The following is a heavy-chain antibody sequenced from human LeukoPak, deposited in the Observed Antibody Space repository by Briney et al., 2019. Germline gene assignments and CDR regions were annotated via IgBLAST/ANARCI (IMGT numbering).Heavy chain of an antibody. CDR2: IIPIFGTA. V-gene: IGHV1-69*13. Sequence: SVKVSCKASGGTFSSYAISWVRQAPGQGLERMGGIIPIFGTANYAQKFQGRVTITADESTSTAYMELSSLRSEDTAVYYCASQYNWNFNWFDPWGQGTLVTVSS. CDR1: GGTFSSYA. J-gene: IGHJ5*02. D-gene: IGHD1-7*01. CDR3: ASQYNWNFNWFDP.